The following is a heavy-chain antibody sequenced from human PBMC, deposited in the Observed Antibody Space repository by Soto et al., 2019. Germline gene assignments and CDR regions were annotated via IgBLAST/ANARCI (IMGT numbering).Heavy chain of an antibody. J-gene: IGHJ4*01. CDR2: IRPDGSEK. V-gene: IGHV3-7*01. CDR1: GFTFRTYW. CDR3: ATSRDYSFDH. D-gene: IGHD6-13*01. Sequence: GGSLRLSCAASGFTFRTYWMTWVRQAPGKGLEWVANIRPDGSEKQYVDSLKGRFAISRDNAKNSLYLQMNSLRAEDTAVYFCATSRDYSFDHWGQGILVTVS.